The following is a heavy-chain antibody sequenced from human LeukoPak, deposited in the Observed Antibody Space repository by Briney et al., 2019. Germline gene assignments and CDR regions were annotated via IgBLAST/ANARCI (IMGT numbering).Heavy chain of an antibody. Sequence: GRSLRLSCAASGFTFSSYAMSWVRQAPGKGLEWVSAISGSGASTYYADSVKGRFTISRDNSKNTLYLQMNSLRAEDTAVYYCAKSTSSRGPGSDYWGQGTLVTVSS. CDR1: GFTFSSYA. CDR2: ISGSGAST. V-gene: IGHV3-23*01. J-gene: IGHJ4*02. D-gene: IGHD1-26*01. CDR3: AKSTSSRGPGSDY.